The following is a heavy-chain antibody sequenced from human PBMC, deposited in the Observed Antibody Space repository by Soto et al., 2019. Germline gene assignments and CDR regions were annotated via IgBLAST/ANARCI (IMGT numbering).Heavy chain of an antibody. D-gene: IGHD2-15*01. Sequence: GGSLRLSCAASGFTFDDYGMSWVRQAPGKGLEWVSGINWNGGSTGYADSVKGRFTISRDNAKNSLYLQMNSLRAEDTALYHCARVVVAATGFGYVFDYWGQGTLVTVSS. CDR2: INWNGGST. CDR1: GFTFDDYG. CDR3: ARVVVAATGFGYVFDY. V-gene: IGHV3-20*01. J-gene: IGHJ4*02.